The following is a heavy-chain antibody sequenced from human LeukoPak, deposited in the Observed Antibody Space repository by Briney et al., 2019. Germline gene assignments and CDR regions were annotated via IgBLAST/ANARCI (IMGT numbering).Heavy chain of an antibody. V-gene: IGHV3-53*04. CDR1: GFTFSSYA. D-gene: IGHD3-10*01. Sequence: GGSLRLSCAASGFTFSSYAMSWVRQAPGKGLEWVSVIYSGGSTYYADSVKGRFTISRHNSKNTLYLQMNSLRAEDTAVYYCARGGYGSGPLDYWGQGTLVTVSS. CDR2: IYSGGST. CDR3: ARGGYGSGPLDY. J-gene: IGHJ4*02.